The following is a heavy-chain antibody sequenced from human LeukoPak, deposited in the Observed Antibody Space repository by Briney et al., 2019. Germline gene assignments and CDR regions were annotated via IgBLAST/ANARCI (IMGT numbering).Heavy chain of an antibody. V-gene: IGHV4-59*01. CDR3: AGSPLVGIPKY. D-gene: IGHD2-21*01. Sequence: PSETLSLTCTVSGVSSRDYFYNWVRQPPGKGLEWVGYISHTGSTNYSPSLRSRVTMSIGTSKKLLSLRLRSVTAADTAIYFCAGSPLVGIPKYWGQGALVTVSS. J-gene: IGHJ4*02. CDR1: GVSSRDYF. CDR2: ISHTGST.